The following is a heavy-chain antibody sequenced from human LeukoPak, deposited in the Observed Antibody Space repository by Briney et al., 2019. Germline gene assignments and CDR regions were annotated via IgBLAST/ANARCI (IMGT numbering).Heavy chain of an antibody. J-gene: IGHJ4*02. Sequence: GRSLRLSCAASGFTFSSHPMYWVRQTPGKGLEWVALISYDGKNKYYGDSVNGGFTISRDNTKNTLYLQMNSLRADDMGVYYCVRVMTTTRNFDYWGPGTLVTVSS. CDR3: VRVMTTTRNFDY. CDR2: ISYDGKNK. CDR1: GFTFSSHP. V-gene: IGHV3-30*04. D-gene: IGHD1-1*01.